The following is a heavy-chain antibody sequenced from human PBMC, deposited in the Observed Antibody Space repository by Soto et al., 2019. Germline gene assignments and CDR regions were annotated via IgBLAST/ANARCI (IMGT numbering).Heavy chain of an antibody. CDR2: IYNSGKMY. D-gene: IGHD3-9*01. CDR3: ARVDHRGYFSVLTDV. CDR1: GGTITSGGNY. J-gene: IGHJ4*01. V-gene: IGHV4-31*03. Sequence: QVHLQESGPGLVKPSQTLSLTCTASGGTITSGGNYWGWIGQYPGKGLEWIGHIYNSGKMYFYNPTLKSRATTTADKSSNQNSMSLSSLTTADTAVYYCARVDHRGYFSVLTDVWGHGILVTVSS.